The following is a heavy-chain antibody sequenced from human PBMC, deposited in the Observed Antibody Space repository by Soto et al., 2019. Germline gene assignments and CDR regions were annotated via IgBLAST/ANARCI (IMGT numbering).Heavy chain of an antibody. Sequence: PGGSPSLTCEFSGFTFSSYDMNWLRQAPGKGLEWISYIGRSVTTMSYADSVRGRFTVSRDNAKNAMYLQMNRLRGEDTAVYYCASGQYESLGYWGQGTLVTVSS. J-gene: IGHJ4*02. D-gene: IGHD3-22*01. CDR2: IGRSVTTM. CDR3: ASGQYESLGY. V-gene: IGHV3-48*03. CDR1: GFTFSSYD.